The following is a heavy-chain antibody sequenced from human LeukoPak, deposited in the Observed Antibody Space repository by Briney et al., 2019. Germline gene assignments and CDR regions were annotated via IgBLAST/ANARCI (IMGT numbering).Heavy chain of an antibody. CDR1: GYTFTSYY. V-gene: IGHV1-46*01. CDR2: INPSGGST. CDR3: AGVYSSGWYYFDY. D-gene: IGHD6-19*01. Sequence: ASVKVSCKASGYTFTSYYMHWVRPAPGQGLEWMGIINPSGGSTSYAQKFQGRVTMTRDTSTSTVYMELSSLRSEDTAVYYCAGVYSSGWYYFDYWGQGTLVTVSS. J-gene: IGHJ4*02.